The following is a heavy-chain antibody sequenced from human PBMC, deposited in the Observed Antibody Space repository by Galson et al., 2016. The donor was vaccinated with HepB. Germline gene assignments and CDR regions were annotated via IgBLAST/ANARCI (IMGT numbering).Heavy chain of an antibody. CDR2: ISANHGNT. CDR1: GYTFTSYG. V-gene: IGHV1-18*01. J-gene: IGHJ5*02. Sequence: SVKVSCKASGYTFTSYGISWVRQAPGQGLEWMGRISANHGNTNYAQKLQGRVTMTTDTSTSTVYMELRSLRSDDTAVYYCARTGGYDSSGYYYPDNWFDPWGQGTLVTVSS. CDR3: ARTGGYDSSGYYYPDNWFDP. D-gene: IGHD3-22*01.